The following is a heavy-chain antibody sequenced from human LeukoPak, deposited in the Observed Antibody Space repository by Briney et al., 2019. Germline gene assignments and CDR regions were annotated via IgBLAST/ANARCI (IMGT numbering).Heavy chain of an antibody. V-gene: IGHV3-7*03. CDR3: ARDLYNSASR. D-gene: IGHD6-25*01. J-gene: IGHJ4*02. Sequence: TGGSLRLSCAASGFTFSSSWMTWVRQAPGKGLEWVVNIKQDGGEKYYVDSVKGRFTISRDNAKNSLYLQMNSLRADDTAVYYCARDLYNSASRWGQGTLVTVSS. CDR1: GFTFSSSW. CDR2: IKQDGGEK.